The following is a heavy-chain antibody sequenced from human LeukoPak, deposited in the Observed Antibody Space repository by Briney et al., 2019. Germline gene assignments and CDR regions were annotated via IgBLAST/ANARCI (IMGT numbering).Heavy chain of an antibody. D-gene: IGHD3-10*01. CDR1: GGFIRSGGYY. CDR2: IYHSGST. V-gene: IGHV4-30-2*01. Sequence: SQTLSLTCALSGGFIRSGGYYWRWIRQRPAKGLLWIGYIYHSGSTYYNPSLKSRVTTSVDRSKNQFSLKLSSVTAADTAVYYCARGPRRHYYSSGYNWFDPWGQGTLVTVPS. J-gene: IGHJ5*02. CDR3: ARGPRRHYYSSGYNWFDP.